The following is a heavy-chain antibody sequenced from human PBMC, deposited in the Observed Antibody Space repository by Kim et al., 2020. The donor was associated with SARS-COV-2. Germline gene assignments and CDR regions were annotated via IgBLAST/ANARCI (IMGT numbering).Heavy chain of an antibody. V-gene: IGHV3-11*01. CDR2: ISSSGSTI. J-gene: IGHJ5*02. CDR1: GFTFSDYY. Sequence: GGSLRLSCAASGFTFSDYYMSWIRQAPGKGLEWVSYISSSGSTIYYADSVKGRFTISRDNAKNSLYLQMNSLRAEDTAVYYCARVGTTTIFGVVIINWFDPWGQGTLVTVSS. D-gene: IGHD3-3*01. CDR3: ARVGTTTIFGVVIINWFDP.